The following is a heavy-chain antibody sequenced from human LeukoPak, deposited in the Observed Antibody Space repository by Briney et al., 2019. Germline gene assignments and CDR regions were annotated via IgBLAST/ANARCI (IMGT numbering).Heavy chain of an antibody. Sequence: ASVKVSCKASGYTFTGYYMHWVRQAPGQGLEWMGWIKPNNGGTNYAQKFQGRVTMTRDTSISTAYMELSRLRSDDTAVYYCARHRYSYGTRRYYGMDVWGQGTTVTVSS. CDR2: IKPNNGGT. D-gene: IGHD5-18*01. V-gene: IGHV1-2*02. CDR1: GYTFTGYY. CDR3: ARHRYSYGTRRYYGMDV. J-gene: IGHJ6*02.